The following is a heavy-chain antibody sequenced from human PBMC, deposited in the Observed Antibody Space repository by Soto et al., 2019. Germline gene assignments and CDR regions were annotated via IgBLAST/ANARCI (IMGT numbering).Heavy chain of an antibody. V-gene: IGHV3-7*05. J-gene: IGHJ4*02. Sequence: GGSQRHPCTASGFTFRENWMSWVSQAPGKGLERVANIKEDGSEQYYVDSMKGRFTISRDNAKNSVYLQMNSLRAEDTSVYYCGKCDNWSGYGFDNRGQGTLVTVSS. D-gene: IGHD3-9*01. CDR2: IKEDGSEQ. CDR1: GFTFRENW. CDR3: GKCDNWSGYGFDN.